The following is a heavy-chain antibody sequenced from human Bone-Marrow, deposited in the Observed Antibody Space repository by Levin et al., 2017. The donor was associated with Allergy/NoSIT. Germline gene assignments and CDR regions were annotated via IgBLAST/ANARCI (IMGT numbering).Heavy chain of an antibody. CDR1: GYTFDTYW. J-gene: IGHJ6*03. CDR3: ARDGLIASPRKDYYYYYYMDV. V-gene: IGHV1-46*02. CDR2: INPNGGTV. D-gene: IGHD2-21*01. Sequence: GESLKISCKASGYTFDTYWIHWVRQAPGQGLEWMGIINPNGGTVAYARRFRGRVVMTRDASTSTVYMQLNSLGSEDTAVYYCARDGLIASPRKDYYYYYYMDVWGQGTTVTVSS.